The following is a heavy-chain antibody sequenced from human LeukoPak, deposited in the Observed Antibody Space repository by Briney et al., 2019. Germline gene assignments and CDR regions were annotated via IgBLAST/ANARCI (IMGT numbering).Heavy chain of an antibody. CDR3: ARALPSSSDPFDY. J-gene: IGHJ4*02. CDR2: INHSGST. V-gene: IGHV4-34*01. CDR1: GGSFSGYY. Sequence: SETLSLTCAVYGGSFSGYYWSWIRQPPGKGLEWIGEINHSGSTNYNPSLKSRVTISADTSKNQFSLKLSSVTAADTAVYYCARALPSSSDPFDYWGQGTLVTVSS. D-gene: IGHD6-6*01.